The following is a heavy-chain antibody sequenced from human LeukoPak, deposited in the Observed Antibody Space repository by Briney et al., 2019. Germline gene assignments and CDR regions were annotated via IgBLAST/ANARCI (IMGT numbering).Heavy chain of an antibody. J-gene: IGHJ3*02. Sequence: PGGSLRLSCAASGFTFSSYEMNWVRQAPGKGLEWVSYISSSGSTIYYADSVKGRFTISRDNAKNSLYLQMNSLRAGDTAVYYCARERMDTMGDAFDIWGQGTMVTVSS. CDR1: GFTFSSYE. CDR2: ISSSGSTI. V-gene: IGHV3-48*03. D-gene: IGHD5-12*01. CDR3: ARERMDTMGDAFDI.